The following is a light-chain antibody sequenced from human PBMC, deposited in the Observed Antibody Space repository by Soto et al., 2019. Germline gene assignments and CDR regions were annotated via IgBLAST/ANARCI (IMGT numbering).Light chain of an antibody. Sequence: DIQLTQSPSFLSASVGDRVTITCRASQGISSYLAWYQQKPGKAPNLLIHTASTLQSGVPSRFSGSGSGTEFTLTISSLQPDDFATYYCQQYNSYSWTFGQGTKVDIK. CDR2: TAS. V-gene: IGKV1-9*01. J-gene: IGKJ1*01. CDR1: QGISSY. CDR3: QQYNSYSWT.